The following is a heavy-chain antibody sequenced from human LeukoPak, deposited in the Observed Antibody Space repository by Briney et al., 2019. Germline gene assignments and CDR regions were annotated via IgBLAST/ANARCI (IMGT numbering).Heavy chain of an antibody. CDR2: ISAYNGNT. V-gene: IGHV1-18*01. Sequence: ASVKVSCKASGGTFSGYAISWVRQAPGQGLEWMGWISAYNGNTNYAQKLQGRVTMTTDTSTSTAYMELRSLRSDDTAVYYCARGSSSTIYYYYGMDVWGQGTTVTVSS. CDR1: GGTFSGYA. CDR3: ARGSSSTIYYYYGMDV. D-gene: IGHD2-2*01. J-gene: IGHJ6*02.